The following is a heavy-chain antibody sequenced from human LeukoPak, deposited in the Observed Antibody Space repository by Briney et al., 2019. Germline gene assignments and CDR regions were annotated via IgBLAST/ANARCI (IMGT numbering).Heavy chain of an antibody. CDR3: ARVITMVRGVEGWFDP. D-gene: IGHD3-10*01. J-gene: IGHJ5*02. V-gene: IGHV4-30-2*01. CDR1: GGSISSGGYY. CDR2: IYHSGST. Sequence: SQTLSLTCTVSGGSISSGGYYWSWIRQPPGKGLEWIGYIYHSGSTYYNPSLKSRVTISVDRSKNQFSLKLSSVTAADTAVYYCARVITMVRGVEGWFDPWGQGTLVTVSS.